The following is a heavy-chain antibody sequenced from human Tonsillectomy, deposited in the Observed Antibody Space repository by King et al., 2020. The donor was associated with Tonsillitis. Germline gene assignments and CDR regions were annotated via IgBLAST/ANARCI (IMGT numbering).Heavy chain of an antibody. CDR3: ALDILTGFYEY. D-gene: IGHD3-9*01. V-gene: IGHV1-18*01. CDR1: GYTSNIYG. Sequence: QLVQSGSEVKKPGASVKVSCNASGYTSNIYGITWVRQAPGQGLDWMGWINGYNGNTIYAQKLQGRVTVTTETSTSTAYMELRSLRSDDTAVYYCALDILTGFYEYWGQGTLVTVSS. J-gene: IGHJ4*02. CDR2: INGYNGNT.